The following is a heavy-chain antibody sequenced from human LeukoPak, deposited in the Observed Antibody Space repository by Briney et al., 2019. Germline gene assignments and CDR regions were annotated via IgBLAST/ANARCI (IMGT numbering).Heavy chain of an antibody. Sequence: SETLSLTCTVSGDSISSSSYYWGWIRQPPGKGLEWIGSIYYSGSTYYNPSLKSRVTISVDTSKNQFSLRLSSVTAADTAVYYCAREPLRTFDYWGQGTLVTVSS. D-gene: IGHD3-10*01. V-gene: IGHV4-39*07. CDR2: IYYSGST. CDR3: AREPLRTFDY. J-gene: IGHJ4*02. CDR1: GDSISSSSYY.